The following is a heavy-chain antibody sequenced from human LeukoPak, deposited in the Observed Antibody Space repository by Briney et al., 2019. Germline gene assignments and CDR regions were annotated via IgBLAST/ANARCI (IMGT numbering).Heavy chain of an antibody. J-gene: IGHJ5*02. D-gene: IGHD3-3*01. CDR3: AKRPSWSGYYTDWFDP. CDR2: ITSGGTT. CDR1: GFTFSNYA. V-gene: IGHV3-23*01. Sequence: GGSLRLSCAASGFTFSNYAMTWVRQAPGKGLEWVSTITSGGTTYYAESVKGRFTVSRDNSKSILYLQMNSLRAEDTAVYYCAKRPSWSGYYTDWFDPWGQGTLVTVSS.